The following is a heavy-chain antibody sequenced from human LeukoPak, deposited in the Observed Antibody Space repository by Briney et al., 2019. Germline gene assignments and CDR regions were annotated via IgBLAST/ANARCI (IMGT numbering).Heavy chain of an antibody. CDR2: ISGSGGAI. CDR1: GLIFRSYA. D-gene: IGHD3-9*01. J-gene: IGHJ4*02. CDR3: AKDLYYDLLMGTFDH. Sequence: GGSLRLSCAASGLIFRSYAMSWVRQAPGKGLEWVSAISGSGGAIDYADSVKGRFTISRDNSKNTMDLQMNSLRAEDTAVYYCAKDLYYDLLMGTFDHWGQGTLVTVSS. V-gene: IGHV3-23*01.